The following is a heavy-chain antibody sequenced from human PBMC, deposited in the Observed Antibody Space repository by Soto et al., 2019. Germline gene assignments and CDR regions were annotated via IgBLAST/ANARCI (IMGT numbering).Heavy chain of an antibody. CDR3: AITPRIAAAGHYYYYGMDV. CDR2: IIPILGIA. D-gene: IGHD6-13*01. CDR1: GGTFSSYT. Sequence: ASVKVSCKASGGTFSSYTISWVRQAPGQGLEWMGRIIPILGIANYAQKFQGRVTITADKSTSTAYMELSSLRSEDTAVYYCAITPRIAAAGHYYYYGMDVWGQGTTVTVSS. V-gene: IGHV1-69*02. J-gene: IGHJ6*02.